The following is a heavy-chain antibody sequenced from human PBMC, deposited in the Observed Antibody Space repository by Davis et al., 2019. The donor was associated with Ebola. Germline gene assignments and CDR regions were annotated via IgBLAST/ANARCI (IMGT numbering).Heavy chain of an antibody. CDR1: GVSISSGCYY. Sequence: SGSLTLSCTVSGVSISSGCYYWNWIRPHPGKGLEWIGHIHYSGSTYYNPSLESRVTMSVDTSKNQFPLKLSSVTAADTAVYYCVRGWAIFGVDLDYYFDYWGQGTLVTVSS. D-gene: IGHD3-3*01. V-gene: IGHV4-31*03. J-gene: IGHJ4*02. CDR2: IHYSGST. CDR3: VRGWAIFGVDLDYYFDY.